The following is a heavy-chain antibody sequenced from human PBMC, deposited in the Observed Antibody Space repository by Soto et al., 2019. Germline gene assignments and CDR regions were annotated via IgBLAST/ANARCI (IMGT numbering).Heavy chain of an antibody. CDR1: GGSISSSNW. CDR3: ARAKTDFWSGYYRAYYYYGMDV. D-gene: IGHD3-3*01. Sequence: SETLSLTCAVSGGSISSSNWWSWVRQPPGKGLEWIGVIYHSGSTNYNPSLKSRVTISVDKSKNQFSLKLSSVTAADTAVYYCARAKTDFWSGYYRAYYYYGMDVWGQGTTVTVSS. J-gene: IGHJ6*02. CDR2: IYHSGST. V-gene: IGHV4-4*02.